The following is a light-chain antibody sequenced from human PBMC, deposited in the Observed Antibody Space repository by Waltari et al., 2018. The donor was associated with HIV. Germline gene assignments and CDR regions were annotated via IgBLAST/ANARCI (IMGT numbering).Light chain of an antibody. V-gene: IGLV2-14*01. CDR1: SSDVGGYNY. J-gene: IGLJ2*01. CDR3: SSYTSSSTV. CDR2: EVS. Sequence: QSALTQPASVSGSPGQSITISCTGTSSDVGGYNYVSWYQQHPGKAPKLMIYEVSNRPAWFSNRFSGSKAGNSAYRTISGLQAEDEADYYCSSYTSSSTVFGGGTKLTVL.